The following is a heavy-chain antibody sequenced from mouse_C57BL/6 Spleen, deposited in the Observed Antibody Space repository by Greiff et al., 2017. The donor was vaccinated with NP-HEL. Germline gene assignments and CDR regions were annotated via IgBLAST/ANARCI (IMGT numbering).Heavy chain of an antibody. CDR1: GFTFSDYG. D-gene: IGHD2-5*01. Sequence: EVKLVESGGGLVKPGGSLKLSCAATGFTFSDYGLHWVRQAPEKGMEWVAYISSGSSTIYYEDTVKGRFTISRDNAKNTLFLQMTSLRSEDTAIYYCARPDRNYARFAYWGQGTLVTVSA. CDR3: ARPDRNYARFAY. V-gene: IGHV5-17*01. J-gene: IGHJ3*01. CDR2: ISSGSSTI.